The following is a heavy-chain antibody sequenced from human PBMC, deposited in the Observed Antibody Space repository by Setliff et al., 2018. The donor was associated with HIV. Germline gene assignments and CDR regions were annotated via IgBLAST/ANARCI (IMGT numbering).Heavy chain of an antibody. J-gene: IGHJ5*02. Sequence: ASETLSLTCAVYGGSFSGYFWSGIRQSPGKGLEWIGEFRHSGNTNINPSLKSRVTISGDTTKNQISLKLTSVTAADTAVYYCARGGRSTVTQWAWFDPWGQGTLVTVSS. CDR3: ARGGRSTVTQWAWFDP. CDR2: FRHSGNT. CDR1: GGSFSGYF. D-gene: IGHD4-17*01. V-gene: IGHV4-34*01.